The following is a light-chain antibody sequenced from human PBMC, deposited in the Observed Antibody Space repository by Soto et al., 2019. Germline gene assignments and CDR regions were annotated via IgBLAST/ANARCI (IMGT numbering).Light chain of an antibody. CDR2: AAS. CDR3: QQSSNTPRT. CDR1: QSISSY. Sequence: DIQMTQSPSSLSAPVGDRVTITCRASQSISSYLNWYQQKPGKAPKLLIYAASSLQGGVPSRFSGSGSGTDFTLTISSLQPEDFATYYCQQSSNTPRTFGQGTKVDIK. V-gene: IGKV1-39*01. J-gene: IGKJ1*01.